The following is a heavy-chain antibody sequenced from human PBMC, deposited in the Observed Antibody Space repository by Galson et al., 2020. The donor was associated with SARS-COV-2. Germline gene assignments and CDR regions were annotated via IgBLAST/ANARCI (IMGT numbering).Heavy chain of an antibody. CDR1: GFTFSDSW. CDR3: ARGFDN. V-gene: IGHV3-7*04. J-gene: IGHJ4*02. CDR2: IKPDGSEQ. Sequence: QLGESLKISCAASGFTFSDSWMHWVRQAPGKGLEWVANIKPDGSEQYYVDSVKGRFTISRDNAKNSLYLQMHSLRAEDTAIYYCARGFDNWGQGTLVTVSS.